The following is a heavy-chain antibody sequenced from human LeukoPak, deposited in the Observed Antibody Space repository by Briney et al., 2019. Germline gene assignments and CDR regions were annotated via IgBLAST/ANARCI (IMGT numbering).Heavy chain of an antibody. D-gene: IGHD2-15*01. CDR1: GFTFSSYE. CDR3: ASDRSPNTDKYPYYFDY. J-gene: IGHJ4*02. V-gene: IGHV3-48*03. CDR2: ISSSGSTI. Sequence: GGSLRLSCAASGFTFSSYEMNWVRQAPGKGLEWVSYISSSGSTIYYADSVKGRFTISRDNAKNSLYLQMNSLRAEDTAVYYCASDRSPNTDKYPYYFDYWGQGTLVTVSS.